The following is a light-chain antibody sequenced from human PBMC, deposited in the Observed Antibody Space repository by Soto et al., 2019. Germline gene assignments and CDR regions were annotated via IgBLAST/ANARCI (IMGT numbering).Light chain of an antibody. CDR1: QGISSY. CDR3: QKYNGSPRT. CDR2: AAS. Sequence: DIQMTQSPSSLSASVGDRVTITCRASQGISSYLAWYQQKPGKVPKLLIYAASTLQSGVPSRFSGSGSGTDFILTIRSRHPEVFAICSCQKYNGSPRTFGQGTRWEVK. V-gene: IGKV1-27*01. J-gene: IGKJ1*01.